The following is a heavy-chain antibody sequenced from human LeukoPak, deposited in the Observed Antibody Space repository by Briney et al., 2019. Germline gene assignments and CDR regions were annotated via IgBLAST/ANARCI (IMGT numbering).Heavy chain of an antibody. D-gene: IGHD2-2*01. CDR1: GLSVSSNY. CDR2: IYRDGSS. CDR3: ARRVVQTAYSAMGV. V-gene: IGHV3-66*01. Sequence: GGSLRLSCVASGLSVSSNYMSWVRQAPGKGLEWVSVIYRDGSSYYAESVKGRFTTSRDNSKNTLYIQMNSLRAEDTAAYYCARRVVQTAYSAMGVWGQGTTVTVSS. J-gene: IGHJ6*02.